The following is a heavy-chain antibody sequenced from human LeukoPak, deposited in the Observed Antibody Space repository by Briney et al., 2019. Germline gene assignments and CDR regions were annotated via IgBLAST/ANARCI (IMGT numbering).Heavy chain of an antibody. D-gene: IGHD3-10*02. CDR3: AELGITMIGGV. J-gene: IGHJ6*04. Sequence: GGSLRLSCAASGFTFNKYAMYWVRQAPGKGLEWVSYISSSDSTIYYADSVKGRFTISRDNAKNSLYLQMNSLRAEDTAVYYCAELGITMIGGVWGKGTTVTISS. CDR1: GFTFNKYA. CDR2: ISSSDSTI. V-gene: IGHV3-48*03.